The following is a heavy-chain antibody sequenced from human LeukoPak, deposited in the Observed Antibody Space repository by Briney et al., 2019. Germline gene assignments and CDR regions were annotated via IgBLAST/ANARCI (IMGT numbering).Heavy chain of an antibody. D-gene: IGHD4-17*01. J-gene: IGHJ3*02. Sequence: SETLSLTCTVSGGSITTHYWSWIRQPAGREVEWIGRVYNTGSTKYNPSLESRVTMSVDTSSNRLSLRLRSVTAADTAVYYCARDLLGDYGTFDIWGRGAMVTVSS. CDR2: VYNTGST. V-gene: IGHV4-4*07. CDR1: GGSITTHY. CDR3: ARDLLGDYGTFDI.